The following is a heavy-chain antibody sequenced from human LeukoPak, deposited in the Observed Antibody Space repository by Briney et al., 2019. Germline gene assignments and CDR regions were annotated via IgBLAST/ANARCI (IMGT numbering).Heavy chain of an antibody. J-gene: IGHJ4*02. CDR3: ARGLAFDWSSYYFDY. D-gene: IGHD3-9*01. V-gene: IGHV3-30-3*01. CDR2: ISYDGSNK. Sequence: GGSLRLSCAASGFTFSSYAMHWVRQAPGKGLEWVAVISYDGSNKYYADSVKGRFTISRDNSKNTLYLQMNSLRAEDTAVYYCARGLAFDWSSYYFDYWGQGTLVTVSS. CDR1: GFTFSSYA.